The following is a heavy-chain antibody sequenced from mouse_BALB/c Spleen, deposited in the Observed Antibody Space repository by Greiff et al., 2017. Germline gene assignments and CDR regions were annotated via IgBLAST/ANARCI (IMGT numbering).Heavy chain of an antibody. J-gene: IGHJ4*01. CDR1: GFNIKDTY. Sequence: VQLQQSGAELVKPGASVKLSCTASGFNIKDTYMHWVKQRPEQGLEWIGRIDPANGNTKYDPKFQGKSTITADTSSNTAYLQLSSLTSKDTAVCYCAELGMDYWGQGTSVTVSS. V-gene: IGHV14-3*02. D-gene: IGHD1-3*01. CDR2: IDPANGNT. CDR3: AELGMDY.